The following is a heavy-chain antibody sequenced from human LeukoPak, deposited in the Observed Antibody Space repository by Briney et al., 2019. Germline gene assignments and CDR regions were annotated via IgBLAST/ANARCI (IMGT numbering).Heavy chain of an antibody. V-gene: IGHV3-23*01. J-gene: IGHJ3*02. D-gene: IGHD6-6*01. CDR3: AEAHAKLVGAFDI. CDR2: ISGSGGST. Sequence: GGSLRLSCAASGFTFSSYAMSWVRQAPGKGLEWVSAISGSGGSTYYADSVKGRFTISRDNSKNTLYLQMNSLRAEDTAVYYCAEAHAKLVGAFDIWGQGTMVTVSS. CDR1: GFTFSSYA.